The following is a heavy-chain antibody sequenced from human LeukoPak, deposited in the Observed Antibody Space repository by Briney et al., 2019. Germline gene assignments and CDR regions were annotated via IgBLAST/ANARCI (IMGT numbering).Heavy chain of an antibody. CDR2: VSNNGIDK. Sequence: PGGSLRLSCAASGFTFSSDGIHLVRQAPGKGLEWVAFVSNNGIDKHYGDSVQGRFSISRDNSKNTLYLEMKSLRVEDTAMYYCAKGITRDSYYLDYWGQGTLVTVSS. CDR3: AKGITRDSYYLDY. V-gene: IGHV3-30*02. J-gene: IGHJ4*02. CDR1: GFTFSSDG. D-gene: IGHD1-20*01.